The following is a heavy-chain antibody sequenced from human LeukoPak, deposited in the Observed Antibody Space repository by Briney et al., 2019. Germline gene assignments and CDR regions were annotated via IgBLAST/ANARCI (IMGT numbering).Heavy chain of an antibody. CDR1: GFTFTSSA. Sequence: SVKVSCKASGFTFTSSAVQWARQARGQRLEWIGWIVVGSGNTNYAQKFQERVTITRDMSTSLVYMELSSLRSEDTAVYYCAAEAAYYYDSRDAFDVWGQGTMVTVSS. J-gene: IGHJ3*01. V-gene: IGHV1-58*01. CDR3: AAEAAYYYDSRDAFDV. CDR2: IVVGSGNT. D-gene: IGHD3-22*01.